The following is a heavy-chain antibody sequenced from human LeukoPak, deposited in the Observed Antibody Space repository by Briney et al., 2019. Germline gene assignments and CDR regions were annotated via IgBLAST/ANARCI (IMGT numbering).Heavy chain of an antibody. Sequence: WFRQAPGKGLEWIGSIYYSGGTYYNPSLKSRVTISVDTSKNQFSLKLSSVTAADTAVYYCARHRHLGYCSGGSCYEDPYYFDYWGQGTLVTVSS. J-gene: IGHJ4*02. CDR3: ARHRHLGYCSGGSCYEDPYYFDY. V-gene: IGHV4-39*01. CDR2: IYYSGGT. D-gene: IGHD2-15*01.